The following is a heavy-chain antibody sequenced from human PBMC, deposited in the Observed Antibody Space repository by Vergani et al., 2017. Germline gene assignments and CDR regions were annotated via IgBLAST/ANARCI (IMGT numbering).Heavy chain of an antibody. Sequence: QVQLQESGPGLVKPSQTLSLTCTVSGGSISSGGYYWNWIRQLPGKGLEWIGYIYYSGSTYDNPSLKSRVTISLDTSKNQCTLRLSSVTAADTAVYYCARDSNWVRGVITIWGQGTLVTVSS. CDR2: IYYSGST. J-gene: IGHJ4*02. CDR3: ARDSNWVRGVITI. V-gene: IGHV4-31*03. D-gene: IGHD3-10*01. CDR1: GGSISSGGYY.